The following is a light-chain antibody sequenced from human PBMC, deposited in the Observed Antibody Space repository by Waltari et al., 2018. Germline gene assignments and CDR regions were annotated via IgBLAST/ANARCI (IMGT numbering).Light chain of an antibody. Sequence: QSLLTQPPSVSEAPGQRVTISCSGSRANIGNNVLNWYQQLPGKPPKLLIYYDDLLPSGVAARFSGSKSGTSAALAISGLQSEDEADYYCAAWDDSLNGVVFGGGTKLTVL. V-gene: IGLV1-36*01. CDR2: YDD. J-gene: IGLJ3*02. CDR1: RANIGNNV. CDR3: AAWDDSLNGVV.